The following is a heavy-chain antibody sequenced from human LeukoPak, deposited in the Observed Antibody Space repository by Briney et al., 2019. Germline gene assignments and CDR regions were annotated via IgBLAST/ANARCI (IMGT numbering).Heavy chain of an antibody. CDR3: ARRGDGYGGMTARYFQH. Sequence: GGSLRLSCAASGFTFSDYAMHWVRQAPGKGLEWVAVISKDGSDKYYPGSVRGRFTISRDNSKNTIYLQMDSLRAEDTAVYYCARRGDGYGGMTARYFQHWGQGTLVTVSS. CDR1: GFTFSDYA. J-gene: IGHJ1*01. D-gene: IGHD4-23*01. CDR2: ISKDGSDK. V-gene: IGHV3-30-3*01.